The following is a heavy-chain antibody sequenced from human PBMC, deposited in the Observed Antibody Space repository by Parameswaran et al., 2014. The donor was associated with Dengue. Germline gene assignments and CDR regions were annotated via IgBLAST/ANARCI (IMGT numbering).Heavy chain of an antibody. Sequence: GLEWVSSISSSSSYIYYADSVKGRFTISRDNAKNSLYLQMNSLRAEDTAVYYCARDRYDFWSGYYTTHYYGMDVWGQGTTVTVSS. D-gene: IGHD3-3*01. J-gene: IGHJ6*02. V-gene: IGHV3-21*01. CDR2: ISSSSSYI. CDR3: ARDRYDFWSGYYTTHYYGMDV.